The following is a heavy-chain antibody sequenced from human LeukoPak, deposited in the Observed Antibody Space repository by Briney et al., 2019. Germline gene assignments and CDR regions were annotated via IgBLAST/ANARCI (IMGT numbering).Heavy chain of an antibody. CDR2: MWYDGNYN. J-gene: IGHJ4*02. Sequence: GGSLRLSCAASGFTFSSYGMHWVRQAPGKGLEWVAVMWYDGNYNYYADSVKGRFTISGDISKNTLYLQMSSLRAEDTAVYYCAKSKGATGTYSFDSWGQGTLVTVSS. CDR1: GFTFSSYG. CDR3: AKSKGATGTYSFDS. D-gene: IGHD1-1*01. V-gene: IGHV3-33*06.